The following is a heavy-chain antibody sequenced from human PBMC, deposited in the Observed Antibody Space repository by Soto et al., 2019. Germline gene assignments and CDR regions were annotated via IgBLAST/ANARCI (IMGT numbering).Heavy chain of an antibody. CDR1: GFTFSSYA. CDR3: AKGENNWNDAKHYYFDY. D-gene: IGHD1-20*01. J-gene: IGHJ4*02. Sequence: EVQLLESGGGLVQPGGSLRLSCAASGFTFSSYAMSWVRQAPGKGLEWVSAISGSGGSTYYADSVKGRFTISRDNSKNTLYLQMNSLRAEDTAVYYCAKGENNWNDAKHYYFDYWGQGTLVTVSS. V-gene: IGHV3-23*01. CDR2: ISGSGGST.